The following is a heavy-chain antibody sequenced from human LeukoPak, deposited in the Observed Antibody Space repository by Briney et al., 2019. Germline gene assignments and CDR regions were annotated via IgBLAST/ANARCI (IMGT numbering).Heavy chain of an antibody. J-gene: IGHJ4*02. CDR2: FDPEDGET. CDR3: ATPDLLVGPENIPGN. D-gene: IGHD2-8*02. V-gene: IGHV1-24*01. Sequence: ASVKVSCKVSGYTLTELSMHWVRQAPGKGLEWMGGFDPEDGETIYAQKFQGRVTMTEDSSTDTAYMELSSLRSEDTAVYYCATPDLLVGPENIPGNRGQGTLVTVSS. CDR1: GYTLTELS.